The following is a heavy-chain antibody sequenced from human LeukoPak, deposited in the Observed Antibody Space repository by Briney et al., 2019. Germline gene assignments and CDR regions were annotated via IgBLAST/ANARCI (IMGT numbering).Heavy chain of an antibody. D-gene: IGHD7-27*01. CDR3: AKKVAGVGWFDP. V-gene: IGHV4-28*01. CDR1: RYSVNNNDW. CDR2: IYHNGDT. Sequence: SDTLSLTCDVYRYSVNNNDWWGWIRQPPGKGLEWIGYIYHNGDTYYSPSLKSRITLSEDTSKNQFSLRLTSVTAMDTAVYYCAKKVAGVGWFDPWGQGTLVTVSS. J-gene: IGHJ5*02.